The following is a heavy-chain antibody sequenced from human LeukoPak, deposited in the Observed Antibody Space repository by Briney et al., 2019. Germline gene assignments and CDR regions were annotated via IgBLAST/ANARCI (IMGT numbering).Heavy chain of an antibody. CDR1: GYSFPSFL. V-gene: IGHV5-51*01. CDR3: ARRVSVGFDP. J-gene: IGHJ5*02. CDR2: IYPGDSDT. D-gene: IGHD6-19*01. Sequence: GEALKTSCKGFGYSFPSFLIGWVRQIPGKGLEWMGIIYPGDSDTRYSPSFQGQVTISADKSISTAYLQWSSLKASDTAMYYCARRVSVGFDPWGQGTLVTVSS.